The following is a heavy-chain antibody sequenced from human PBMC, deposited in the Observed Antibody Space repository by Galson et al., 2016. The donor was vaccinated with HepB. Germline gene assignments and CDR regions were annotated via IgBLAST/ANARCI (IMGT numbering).Heavy chain of an antibody. CDR1: GFSFGAYA. V-gene: IGHV3-23*01. CDR2: NTGGGIST. D-gene: IGHD1-1*01. Sequence: SLRLSCAASGFSFGAYAMSWVRQAPGKGLEWVSANTGGGISTYYLDSVKGRFVVARDNSKITLFLQMNNLRAEDTATYYCAKDLRTWGQGTLVTVSS. CDR3: AKDLRT. J-gene: IGHJ4*02.